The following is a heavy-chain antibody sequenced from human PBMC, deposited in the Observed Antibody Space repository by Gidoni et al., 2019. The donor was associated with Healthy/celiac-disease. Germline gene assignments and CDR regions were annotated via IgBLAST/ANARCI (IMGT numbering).Heavy chain of an antibody. CDR2: INSDGRST. V-gene: IGHV3-74*01. CDR3: SRARYESFDY. Sequence: EVQLLESGGGLVQHGGSLRLSCAASGFTFSRYWRHWVRQAPGKGRVWVSRINSDGRSTSYADSVNGRFTISRDNAKNTLYLQMNSLRAEDTAVYYCSRARYESFDYWGQGTLVTVSS. D-gene: IGHD3-3*01. J-gene: IGHJ4*02. CDR1: GFTFSRYW.